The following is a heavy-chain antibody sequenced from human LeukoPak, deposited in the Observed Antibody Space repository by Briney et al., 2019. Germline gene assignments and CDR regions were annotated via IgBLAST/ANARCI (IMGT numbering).Heavy chain of an antibody. CDR3: ARGRTRYCSGGSCYYPGY. V-gene: IGHV4-30-2*01. CDR1: GGSFSSGGYS. D-gene: IGHD2-15*01. Sequence: PSQTLSLTCAVSGGSFSSGGYSWSWIRQPPGKGLEWIGYIYHSGSTYYNPSLKSRVTISVDRSKNQFSLKLSSVTAADTAVYYCARGRTRYCSGGSCYYPGYWGQGTLVTVSS. J-gene: IGHJ4*02. CDR2: IYHSGST.